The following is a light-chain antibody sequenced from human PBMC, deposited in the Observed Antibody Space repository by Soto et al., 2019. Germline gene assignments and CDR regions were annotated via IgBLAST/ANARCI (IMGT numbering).Light chain of an antibody. J-gene: IGKJ1*01. CDR2: GAS. CDR3: QQYNNRPPWT. Sequence: IVMTQSPATLSVSPGEGATLSCRASQSVNSNLAWYQQKPGQAPRLLIYGASTRATGIPARFTGSGSGTEFTLTINSLQSEDFAVYYCQQYNNRPPWTFGQGTKVEIK. V-gene: IGKV3-15*01. CDR1: QSVNSN.